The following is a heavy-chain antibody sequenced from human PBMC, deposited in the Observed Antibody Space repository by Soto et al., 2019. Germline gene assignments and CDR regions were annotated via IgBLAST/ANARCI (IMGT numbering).Heavy chain of an antibody. V-gene: IGHV1-69*13. Sequence: SVKVSCKASGGTFSSYAISWVRQAPGQGLEWMGGIIPIFGTANYAQKFQGRVTITADESTSTAYMELSSLRSEDTAFYYCVGEVRVLVPAAPSGFDPWGQGTLVTVSS. CDR2: IIPIFGTA. CDR3: VGEVRVLVPAAPSGFDP. D-gene: IGHD2-2*01. CDR1: GGTFSSYA. J-gene: IGHJ5*02.